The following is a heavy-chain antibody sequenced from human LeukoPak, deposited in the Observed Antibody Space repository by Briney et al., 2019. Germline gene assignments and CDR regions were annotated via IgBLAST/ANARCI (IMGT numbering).Heavy chain of an antibody. V-gene: IGHV1-2*02. CDR2: INPNSGGT. CDR3: ARDEFGYGDYLSWFDP. J-gene: IGHJ5*02. D-gene: IGHD4-17*01. CDR1: GYTFTSYY. Sequence: GASVKVSCKASGYTFTSYYMHWVRQAPGQGLEWMGWINPNSGGTNYAQKFQGRVTMTRDTSISTAYMELSRLRSDDTAVYYCARDEFGYGDYLSWFDPWGQGTWSPSPQ.